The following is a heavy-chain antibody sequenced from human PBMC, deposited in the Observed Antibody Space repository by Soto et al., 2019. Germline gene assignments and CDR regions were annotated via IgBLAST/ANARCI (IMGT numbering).Heavy chain of an antibody. D-gene: IGHD1-26*01. CDR1: GGSISSSSYY. CDR2: IYYSGST. CDR3: ARHSELSGSYFDY. J-gene: IGHJ4*02. Sequence: SETLSLTCTVSGGSISSSSYYWGWIRQPPGKGLEWIGSIYYSGSTYYNPSLKSQVTISVDTSKNQFSLKLSSVTAADTAVYYCARHSELSGSYFDYWGQGTLVTVSS. V-gene: IGHV4-39*01.